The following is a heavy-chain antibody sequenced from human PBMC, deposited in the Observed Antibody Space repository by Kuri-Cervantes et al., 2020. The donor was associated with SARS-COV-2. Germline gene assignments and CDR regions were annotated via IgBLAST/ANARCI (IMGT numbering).Heavy chain of an antibody. J-gene: IGHJ4*02. V-gene: IGHV3-11*05. CDR2: ISTSNSYI. Sequence: GGSLRLSCTASGFTFSDYYMSWVRQAPGKGLEWVSYISTSNSYIEYADSVKGRFTISRDNAKNSLYLQMNSLRAEDTAVYYCARGGDSSGYPYYFDYWGQGTLVTVSS. D-gene: IGHD3-22*01. CDR1: GFTFSDYY. CDR3: ARGGDSSGYPYYFDY.